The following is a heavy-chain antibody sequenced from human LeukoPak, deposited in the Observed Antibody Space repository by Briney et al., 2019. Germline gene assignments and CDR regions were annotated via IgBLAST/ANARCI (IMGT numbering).Heavy chain of an antibody. CDR1: GFTFSSYS. D-gene: IGHD3-22*01. CDR3: AKELYYYDSSRYSAFDY. V-gene: IGHV3-21*01. CDR2: ISSSSSYI. Sequence: GGSLRLSCAASGFTFSSYSMNWVRQAPGKGLDWVSSISSSSSYIYYADSVKGRFTISRDNSKNTLYLQMNSLRAEDTAVYYCAKELYYYDSSRYSAFDYWGQGTLVTVSS. J-gene: IGHJ4*02.